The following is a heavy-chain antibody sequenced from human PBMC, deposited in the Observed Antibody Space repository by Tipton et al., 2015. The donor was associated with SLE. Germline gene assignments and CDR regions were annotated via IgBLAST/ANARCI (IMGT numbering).Heavy chain of an antibody. CDR3: ARDKGPEYSSSSPAFHI. V-gene: IGHV4-39*07. CDR1: GGSISRIHNY. D-gene: IGHD6-6*01. Sequence: TLSLTCTVSGGSISRIHNYWSWIRQPPGKGLEWVGTIYFDGSTYYNPSLQSRLTMPVDTSKNQFSLKLSSVTAADTAVYYCARDKGPEYSSSSPAFHIWGQGTMVTVSS. CDR2: IYFDGST. J-gene: IGHJ3*02.